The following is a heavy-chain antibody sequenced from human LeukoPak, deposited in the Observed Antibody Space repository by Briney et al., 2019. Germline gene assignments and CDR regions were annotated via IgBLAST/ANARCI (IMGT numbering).Heavy chain of an antibody. CDR3: ARGGAAGTLGFDY. CDR2: ISGSGGST. D-gene: IGHD6-13*01. Sequence: GGSLRLSCAASGFTFSSYAMSWVRQAPGKGLEWVSAISGSGGSTYYADSVKGRFTISRDNSKNTLYLQMNSLRAEDTAVYYCARGGAAGTLGFDYWGQGTLVTVSS. V-gene: IGHV3-23*01. J-gene: IGHJ4*02. CDR1: GFTFSSYA.